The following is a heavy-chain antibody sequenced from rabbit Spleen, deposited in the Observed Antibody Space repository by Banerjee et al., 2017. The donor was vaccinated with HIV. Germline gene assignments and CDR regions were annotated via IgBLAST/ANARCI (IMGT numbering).Heavy chain of an antibody. CDR1: GFSFSSSDY. V-gene: IGHV1S40*01. D-gene: IGHD3-1*01. Sequence: QSLEESGGDLVKPGASLTLTCTASGFSFSSSDYMCWVRQAPGKGLEWISCIAGSSSDFTYSASWAKGRFTISKTSSTTVTLQMTSLTAADTATYFCARDLASVVGWNFNLWGPGTLVTVS. CDR3: ARDLASVVGWNFNL. J-gene: IGHJ4*01. CDR2: IAGSSSDFT.